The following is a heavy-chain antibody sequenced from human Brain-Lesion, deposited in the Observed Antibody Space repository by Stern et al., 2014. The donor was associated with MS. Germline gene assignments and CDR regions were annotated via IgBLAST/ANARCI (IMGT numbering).Heavy chain of an antibody. Sequence: QMQLVESGGGLVMPGGSLRLSCAASGFIFSEYYMSWIRQAPGKGLEWVSYIGRSGDSIYYADSVKGQFTISRDNAKNSLYLQMNSLRAEDTAVYYCARGPRRYYGSESPNTYYYGMDVWGQGTTVTVSS. J-gene: IGHJ6*02. CDR1: GFIFSEYY. CDR3: ARGPRRYYGSESPNTYYYGMDV. V-gene: IGHV3-11*01. CDR2: IGRSGDSI. D-gene: IGHD3-10*01.